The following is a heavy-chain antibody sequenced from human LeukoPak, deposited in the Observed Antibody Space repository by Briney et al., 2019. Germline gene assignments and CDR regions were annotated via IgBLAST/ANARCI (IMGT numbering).Heavy chain of an antibody. J-gene: IGHJ4*02. CDR1: GYTFTGYY. V-gene: IGHV1-2*02. D-gene: IGHD3-10*01. CDR2: INPNSGGT. Sequence: ASVKVSCKASGYTFTGYYMHLVRHAPGQGLEWMGWINPNSGGTNYAAKCEGRVTMTRDPPISTAYMELSRLRSDDTAVYYCARDRGLRAYYSDYWGQGTLVTVSS. CDR3: ARDRGLRAYYSDY.